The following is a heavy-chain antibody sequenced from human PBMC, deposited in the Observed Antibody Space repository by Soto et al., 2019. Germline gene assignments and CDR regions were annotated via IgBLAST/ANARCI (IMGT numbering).Heavy chain of an antibody. CDR2: IYYSGST. CDR1: GGSISSYY. V-gene: IGHV4-59*08. Sequence: QVQLQESGPGLVKPSETLSLTCTVSGGSISSYYWSWIRQPPGKGLEWIGYIYYSGSTNYNPSLKGRATIPVDTSTNQFPLKVSSVTAAGTAVYYCARGSTGYSSGWYRYWGQGTLVTVSS. CDR3: ARGSTGYSSGWYRY. D-gene: IGHD6-13*01. J-gene: IGHJ4*02.